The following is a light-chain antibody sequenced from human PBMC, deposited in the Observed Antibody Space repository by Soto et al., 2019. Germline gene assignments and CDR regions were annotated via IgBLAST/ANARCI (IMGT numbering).Light chain of an antibody. V-gene: IGKV1-39*01. CDR1: QSISSS. CDR2: TAS. J-gene: IGKJ4*01. Sequence: DIQMTQSPSSLSASLGDRVTITCPASQSISSSLNWFQQKPGKAPKILVYTASSLQSGVPSSFSGSGSGTDFTLTISNLHPEDFATYYCQQNYGTPLTFGGGTKVEIK. CDR3: QQNYGTPLT.